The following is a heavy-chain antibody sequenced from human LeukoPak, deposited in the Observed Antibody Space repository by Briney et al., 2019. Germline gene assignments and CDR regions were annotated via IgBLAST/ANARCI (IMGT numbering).Heavy chain of an antibody. CDR3: ARGPRYSFY. Sequence: LTGGSLRLSCAASGFIVSHNYMTWVRQAPGKGLEWISVIYIDGTTYYADSVKGRFTISRDQAKNTLYLQMNTLRDEDTAVYYCARGPRYSFYWGQGTLVSVSS. D-gene: IGHD6-13*01. V-gene: IGHV3-53*01. J-gene: IGHJ4*02. CDR2: IYIDGTT. CDR1: GFIVSHNY.